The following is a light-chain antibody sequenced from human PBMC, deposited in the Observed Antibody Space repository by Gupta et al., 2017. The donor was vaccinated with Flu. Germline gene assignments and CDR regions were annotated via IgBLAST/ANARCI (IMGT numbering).Light chain of an antibody. Sequence: SYLVPQPRSVSVSPGQTARSTCSGDLLPKQYTYWYQQKAGQAPVVVIYKDTERPSGIPERFSGSASGTTVTLTISGVQADDEADYYGQSRDGSGNHVFGAGTKVTVL. CDR2: KDT. CDR3: QSRDGSGNHV. V-gene: IGLV3-25*03. CDR1: LLPKQY. J-gene: IGLJ1*01.